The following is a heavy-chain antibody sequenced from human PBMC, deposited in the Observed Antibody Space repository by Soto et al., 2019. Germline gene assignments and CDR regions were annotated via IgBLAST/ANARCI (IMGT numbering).Heavy chain of an antibody. CDR3: AREVRGLNTYYFDY. CDR2: ISSSSSTI. V-gene: IGHV3-48*02. CDR1: GFTFSSYS. Sequence: GGSLRLSCAASGFTFSSYSMNWVRQAAGKGLEWVSYISSSSSTIYYADSVKGRFTISRDNAKNSLYLQMNSLRDEDTAVYYCAREVRGLNTYYFDYWGQGTLVTVSS. J-gene: IGHJ4*02. D-gene: IGHD3-10*01.